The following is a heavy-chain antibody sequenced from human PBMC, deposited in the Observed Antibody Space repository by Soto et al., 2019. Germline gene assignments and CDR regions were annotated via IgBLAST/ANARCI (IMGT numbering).Heavy chain of an antibody. D-gene: IGHD2-15*01. CDR1: GFTFSSSA. CDR3: ARGSLYCSGGSCQLFDY. J-gene: IGHJ4*02. V-gene: IGHV1-58*01. CDR2: IDVGSGNA. Sequence: VKVSCKTSGFTFSSSAVHWVRQARGHRLQWIGWIDVGSGNANYAQMLQERVGISRDMSTSTAYMELSSLRSEDTAVYYCARGSLYCSGGSCQLFDYWGQGTLVTVSS.